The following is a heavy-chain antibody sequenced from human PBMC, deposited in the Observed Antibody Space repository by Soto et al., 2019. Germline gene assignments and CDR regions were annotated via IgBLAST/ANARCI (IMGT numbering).Heavy chain of an antibody. Sequence: GGSLRLSCAASGFTFSSYAMHWVRQAPGKGLEWVAVISYDGSNKYYADSVKGRFTISRDNSKNTLYLQMNSLRAEDTAVYYCARDRAYDILTANYYYGMDVWGQGTTVTAP. J-gene: IGHJ6*02. CDR3: ARDRAYDILTANYYYGMDV. D-gene: IGHD3-9*01. V-gene: IGHV3-30-3*01. CDR2: ISYDGSNK. CDR1: GFTFSSYA.